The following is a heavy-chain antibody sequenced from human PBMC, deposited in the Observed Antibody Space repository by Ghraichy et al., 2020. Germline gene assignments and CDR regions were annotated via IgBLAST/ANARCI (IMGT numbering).Heavy chain of an antibody. CDR2: IKQDGSEK. V-gene: IGHV3-7*01. CDR1: GFTFSSYW. Sequence: GGSLRLSCAASGFTFSSYWMSWVRQAPGKGLEWVANIKQDGSEKYYVDSVKGRFTISRDNAKNSLYLQMNSLRAEDTAVYYCARDEAGGSYSAFDIWGQGTMVTVSS. CDR3: ARDEAGGSYSAFDI. D-gene: IGHD1-26*01. J-gene: IGHJ3*02.